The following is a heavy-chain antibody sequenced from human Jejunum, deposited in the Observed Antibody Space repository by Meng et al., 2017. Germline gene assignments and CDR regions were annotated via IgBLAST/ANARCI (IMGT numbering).Heavy chain of an antibody. V-gene: IGHV4-4*02. CDR3: AKAAAYNLDY. CDR2: IFHTGST. CDR1: GPSVNTPNW. Sequence: HLQESGPGLVKHSGTLYLTCVVSGPSVNTPNWYSWVRQSPEKGLEWIGEIFHTGSTNYNPSLKSRVTISIDKSKTLLSLNLRSVTAADTAVYYCAKAAAYNLDYWGQGTLVTVSS. D-gene: IGHD5-24*01. J-gene: IGHJ4*02.